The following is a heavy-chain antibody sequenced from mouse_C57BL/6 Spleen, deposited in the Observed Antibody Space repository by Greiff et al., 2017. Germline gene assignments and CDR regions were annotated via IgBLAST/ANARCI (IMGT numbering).Heavy chain of an antibody. CDR1: GYTFTGYW. V-gene: IGHV1-69*01. CDR2: IDPSDSYT. Sequence: QVQLQQPGAELVMPGASVKLSCTASGYTFTGYWMHWVKQRPGQGLEWIGEIDPSDSYTNYNQKFKGKSTLTVDKSSSTAYLQLSSLTSEDSAVYYCARGGCSSYVDYWGQGATLTVSS. D-gene: IGHD1-1*01. CDR3: ARGGCSSYVDY. J-gene: IGHJ2*01.